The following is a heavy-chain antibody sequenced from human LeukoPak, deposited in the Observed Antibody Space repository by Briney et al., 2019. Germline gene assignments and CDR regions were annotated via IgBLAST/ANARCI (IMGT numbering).Heavy chain of an antibody. CDR2: IYYSGST. Sequence: SETLSLTCTVSGGSISRYYWSWIRQPPGKGLEWIGYIYYSGSTNYNPSLKSRVTISVDTSKNQFSLKLSSVTAADTAVYYCARGVAAAGTYYYYYYYMDVWGKGTTVTISS. V-gene: IGHV4-59*01. D-gene: IGHD6-13*01. J-gene: IGHJ6*03. CDR3: ARGVAAAGTYYYYYYYMDV. CDR1: GGSISRYY.